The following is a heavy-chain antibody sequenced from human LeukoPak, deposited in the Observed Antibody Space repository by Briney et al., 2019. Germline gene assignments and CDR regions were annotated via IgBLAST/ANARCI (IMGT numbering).Heavy chain of an antibody. CDR2: INSDGRST. V-gene: IGHV3-74*01. D-gene: IGHD5-18*01. J-gene: IGHJ4*02. Sequence: GALILSCAAPGFTFSNYWMHWVRQAPGRGLVWVSRINSDGRSTTYADSVKGRFTSSRDNAKNTLYLQMNSLRAEDTAVYYCARAECGYSYGHDYWGQGTLVTVS. CDR1: GFTFSNYW. CDR3: ARAECGYSYGHDY.